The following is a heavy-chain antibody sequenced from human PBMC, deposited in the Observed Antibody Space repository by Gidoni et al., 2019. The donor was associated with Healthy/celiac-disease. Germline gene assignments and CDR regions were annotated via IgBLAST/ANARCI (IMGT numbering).Heavy chain of an antibody. D-gene: IGHD7-27*01. CDR1: GGSFSGYY. CDR3: ARRPPSNWGSEGGDY. V-gene: IGHV4-34*01. Sequence: QVQLQQWGAGLLKPSETLSLTCAVYGGSFSGYYWSWIRQPPGKGLEWIGEINHSGSTNYNPSLKSRVTISVDTSKKQFSLKLSSVTAADTAVYYCARRPPSNWGSEGGDYWGQGTLVTVSS. J-gene: IGHJ4*02. CDR2: INHSGST.